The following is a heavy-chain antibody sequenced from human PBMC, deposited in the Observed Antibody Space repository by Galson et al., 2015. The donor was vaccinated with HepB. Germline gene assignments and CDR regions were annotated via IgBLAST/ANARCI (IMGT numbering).Heavy chain of an antibody. CDR1: GFTFIHYA. V-gene: IGHV3-23*01. CDR3: AKDGGDCSDGDWYYFDC. CDR2: ISGSGDRT. J-gene: IGHJ4*02. Sequence: SPRHSYAASGFTFIHYALSWVRQAPGRGLEWDAGISGSGDRTYYADSEKGRCTISRYNSKNTLYLEMNSLRVEDTAEYYCAKDGGDCSDGDWYYFDCWGQGILVTVAA. D-gene: IGHD2-21*01.